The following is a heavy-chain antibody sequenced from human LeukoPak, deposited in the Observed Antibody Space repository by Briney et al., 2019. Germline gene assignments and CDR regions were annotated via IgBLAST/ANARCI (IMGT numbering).Heavy chain of an antibody. J-gene: IGHJ4*02. D-gene: IGHD6-19*01. V-gene: IGHV4-59*01. CDR3: ARVGSGWS. CDR2: IHYSGIT. Sequence: SETLSLTCNVSGGSISSYYWNWIRQPPGKGLEWIANIHYSGITNYNPSLKSRVTISVDTSKNQFSLKSSSVTAADTAVYYCARVGSGWSWGQGTLVTVSS. CDR1: GGSISSYY.